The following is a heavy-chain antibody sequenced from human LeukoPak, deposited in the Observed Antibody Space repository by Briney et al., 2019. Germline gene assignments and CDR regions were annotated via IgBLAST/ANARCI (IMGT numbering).Heavy chain of an antibody. CDR1: GGSISSHY. Sequence: SETLSLTCTVSGGSISSHYWSWIRQPPGKGLEWIGFIYYGGSTNYNPSLKSRVTISRDSSKSQFSLKLTSVTVADTALYFCARSNTWYAGIDYWGQGTLVTVSS. J-gene: IGHJ4*02. D-gene: IGHD6-13*01. CDR3: ARSNTWYAGIDY. V-gene: IGHV4-59*08. CDR2: IYYGGST.